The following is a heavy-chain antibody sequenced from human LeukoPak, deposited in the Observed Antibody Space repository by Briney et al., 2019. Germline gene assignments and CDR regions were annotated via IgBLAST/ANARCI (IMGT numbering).Heavy chain of an antibody. Sequence: GESLKISCNGSGYXFISYWICWVRQMPGKGLEWMGIIYPSDSDIRYSPSFQGQVTISADKSISTAYLQWSSLKASDTAMYFCARGSGWYSEYWGQGTLVTVSS. J-gene: IGHJ4*02. CDR3: ARGSGWYSEY. CDR1: GYXFISYW. D-gene: IGHD6-19*01. CDR2: IYPSDSDI. V-gene: IGHV5-51*01.